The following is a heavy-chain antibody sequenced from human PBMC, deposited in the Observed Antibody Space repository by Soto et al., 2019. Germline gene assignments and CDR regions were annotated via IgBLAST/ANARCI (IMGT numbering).Heavy chain of an antibody. CDR2: IFHSGGT. J-gene: IGHJ6*02. CDR3: ATRTYYGDRCMDV. D-gene: IGHD4-17*01. CDR1: GGSITITNW. Sequence: QVHLQESGPGLVKPSGTLSLTCAVSGGSITITNWWNWVRQPPGKGLEWIGEIFHSGGTNYNPSLKSRVTMSVDKSKHQFSLTLSSVTAADTAMYYCATRTYYGDRCMDVWGQGTTVTVSS. V-gene: IGHV4-4*02.